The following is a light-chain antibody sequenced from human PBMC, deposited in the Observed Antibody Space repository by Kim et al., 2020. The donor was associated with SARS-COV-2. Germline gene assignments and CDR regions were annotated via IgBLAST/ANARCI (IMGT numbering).Light chain of an antibody. J-gene: IGLJ3*02. CDR2: QDN. V-gene: IGLV3-1*01. Sequence: SYELTQPPSVPVSPGQTARIICSGDTLGDKYVSWYQQKAGQSPVLVIYQDNKRPSGIPERFSGSNSGNTATLTISGTQALDEDDYYCQAWHSDTVVFGGGTQLTVL. CDR3: QAWHSDTVV. CDR1: TLGDKY.